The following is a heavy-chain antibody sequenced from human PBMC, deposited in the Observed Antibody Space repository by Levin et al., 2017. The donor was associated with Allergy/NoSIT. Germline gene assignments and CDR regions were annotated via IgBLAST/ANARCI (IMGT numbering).Heavy chain of an antibody. CDR2: IRPTSEII. J-gene: IGHJ6*02. D-gene: IGHD1-26*01. Sequence: PGGSLRLSCAASGFRFSNSGMNWVRQAPGQGLEWVSYIRPTSEIIHYADSVKGRFTISRDNAKNSLYLQMNSLRVEDTAIYYCAKDRGLVAETSVGDCHGMDVWGQGTTVAVSS. CDR1: GFRFSNSG. CDR3: AKDRGLVAETSVGDCHGMDV. V-gene: IGHV3-48*04.